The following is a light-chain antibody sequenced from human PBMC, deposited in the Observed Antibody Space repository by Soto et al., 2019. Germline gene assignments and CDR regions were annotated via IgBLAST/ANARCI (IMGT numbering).Light chain of an antibody. CDR1: DIGSKG. V-gene: IGLV3-21*02. Sequence: SYELTQPPSVSVAPGQTARITCGGDDIGSKGVHWYQQKPGQAPVAVVYDDSDRPSGIPERFSGSNSGNTATLTISWVEAGDEADYYCQVWDAGSVFGGGTKLTVL. CDR3: QVWDAGSV. J-gene: IGLJ3*02. CDR2: DDS.